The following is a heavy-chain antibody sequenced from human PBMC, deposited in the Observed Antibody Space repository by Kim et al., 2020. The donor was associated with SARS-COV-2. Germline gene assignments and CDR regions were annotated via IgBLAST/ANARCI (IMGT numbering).Heavy chain of an antibody. CDR3: ASSQSGGYYGSGRPVDY. CDR1: GGSISSGLYY. V-gene: IGHV4-31*03. D-gene: IGHD3-10*01. Sequence: SETLSLTCTVSGGSISSGLYYWSWIRQHPGKGLEWIGYIYYSGNTYYNPSLKSRVTISVDMSKNQFSLKLSSVTAADTAVYYCASSQSGGYYGSGRPVDYWGQGTLVTVSS. J-gene: IGHJ4*02. CDR2: IYYSGNT.